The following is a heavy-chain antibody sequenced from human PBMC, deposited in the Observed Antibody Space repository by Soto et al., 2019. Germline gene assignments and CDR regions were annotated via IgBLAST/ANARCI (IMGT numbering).Heavy chain of an antibody. Sequence: PGGSLRLSCVGSGFTFSTYSINWVRQAPGKGLEWVSSISSRSDIYYADSVKGRFTISRDNAKNSVSLQMNSLRAEDTAVYYCAREYASWPLGYGLGVWGQGTTVTVSS. CDR1: GFTFSTYS. D-gene: IGHD3-16*01. J-gene: IGHJ6*01. V-gene: IGHV3-21*01. CDR2: ISSRSDI. CDR3: AREYASWPLGYGLGV.